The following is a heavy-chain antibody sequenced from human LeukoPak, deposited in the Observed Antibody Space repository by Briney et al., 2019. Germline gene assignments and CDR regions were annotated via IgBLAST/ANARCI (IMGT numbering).Heavy chain of an antibody. CDR1: GFTFSSYG. J-gene: IGHJ4*02. D-gene: IGHD1-26*01. CDR3: ARSIVGATLDY. V-gene: IGHV3-21*01. CDR2: ISSSSSYI. Sequence: KSGGSLRLSCAASGFTFSSYGMHWVRQAPGKGLEWVSSISSSSSYIYYADSVKGRFTISRDNAKNSLYLQMNSLRAEDTAVYYCARSIVGATLDYWGQGTLVTVSS.